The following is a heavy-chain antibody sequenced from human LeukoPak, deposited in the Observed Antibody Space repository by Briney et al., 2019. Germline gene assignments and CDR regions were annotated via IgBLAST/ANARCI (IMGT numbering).Heavy chain of an antibody. V-gene: IGHV4-59*08. Sequence: SETLFLTCTVSGGSISSYYWSWIRQPPGKGLEWIGYIYYSGSTYYNPSLKSRVTISVDTSKNQFSLKLSSVTAADTAVYYCARYSPGGEAMDYWGQGTLVTVSS. D-gene: IGHD3-16*01. CDR1: GGSISSYY. CDR3: ARYSPGGEAMDY. J-gene: IGHJ4*02. CDR2: IYYSGST.